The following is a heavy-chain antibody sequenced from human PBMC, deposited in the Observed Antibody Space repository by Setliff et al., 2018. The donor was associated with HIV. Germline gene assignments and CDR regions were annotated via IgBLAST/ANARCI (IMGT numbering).Heavy chain of an antibody. CDR3: ARQRDPDGFDI. Sequence: PGESLKISCEASGYSFTSYWIGWVRQLPGKGLEWMGIIYPGDSEIGYSPSFQGQVTISADKSISTAYLQWSSLKASDTAMYYCARQRDPDGFDIWGQGTMVTVSS. CDR2: IYPGDSEI. J-gene: IGHJ3*02. CDR1: GYSFTSYW. V-gene: IGHV5-51*01.